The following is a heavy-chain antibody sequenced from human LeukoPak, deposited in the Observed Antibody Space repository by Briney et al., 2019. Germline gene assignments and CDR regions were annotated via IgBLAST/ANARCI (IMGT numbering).Heavy chain of an antibody. Sequence: ASVKVSCKASGYTFTSYGISWVRQAPGQGLEWMGWISAYNGNTNYAQKLQGRVTMTTDTSTSTAYMELRSLRSDDTAVYYCARYDSSGGLGDAFDIWGQGTMVTVSS. J-gene: IGHJ3*02. D-gene: IGHD3-22*01. CDR1: GYTFTSYG. V-gene: IGHV1-18*01. CDR2: ISAYNGNT. CDR3: ARYDSSGGLGDAFDI.